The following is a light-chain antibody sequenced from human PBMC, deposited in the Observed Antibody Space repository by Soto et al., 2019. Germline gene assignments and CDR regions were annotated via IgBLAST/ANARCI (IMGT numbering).Light chain of an antibody. CDR3: QQYNNYGSWT. CDR2: KAS. J-gene: IGKJ1*01. Sequence: DIQMTQSPSTLSASVGDRVTITCRASQSISGWLAWYQQKPGNAPKLLIYKASSLESGVPSRFSGRGSGTEFTLTISSLQPDDFATYYCQQYNNYGSWTLGQGTKVDIK. CDR1: QSISGW. V-gene: IGKV1-5*03.